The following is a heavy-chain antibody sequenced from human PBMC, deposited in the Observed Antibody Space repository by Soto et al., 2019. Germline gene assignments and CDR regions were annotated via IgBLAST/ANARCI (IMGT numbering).Heavy chain of an antibody. Sequence: EVQLVESGGGLVQPGGSLRLSCAASGFTFSSYSMNWVRQAPGKGLEWVSYISSSSSTIYYADSVKGRFTISRDNAKNSLYLQMNSLRDEDTAVYYCARDVRRVGLSGSYFDYWGQGTLVTVSS. CDR2: ISSSSSTI. CDR1: GFTFSSYS. V-gene: IGHV3-48*02. D-gene: IGHD1-26*01. J-gene: IGHJ4*02. CDR3: ARDVRRVGLSGSYFDY.